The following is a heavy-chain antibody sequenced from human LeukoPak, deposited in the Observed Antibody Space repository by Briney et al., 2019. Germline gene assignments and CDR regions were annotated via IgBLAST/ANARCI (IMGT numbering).Heavy chain of an antibody. Sequence: SETLSLTCSVSGGSFSSTSYYWGWVRQPPGKGLEWIGSIYYSKNTYYNPSLKSRVTISADTSKNQFSLTLGSVSATDTAVYYCVSPRGFSYGYFDYWGQGTLVTVSS. CDR3: VSPRGFSYGYFDY. D-gene: IGHD5-18*01. J-gene: IGHJ4*02. CDR1: GGSFSSTSYY. CDR2: IYYSKNT. V-gene: IGHV4-39*01.